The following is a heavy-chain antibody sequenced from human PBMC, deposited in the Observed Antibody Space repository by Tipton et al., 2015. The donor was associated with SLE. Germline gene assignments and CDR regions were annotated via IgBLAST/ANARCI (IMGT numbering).Heavy chain of an antibody. CDR3: AKDWEQKGWGPFRDYYSGRDV. Sequence: SLRLSCAASGFTFSSYGMHWVRQAPGKGLEWVAVISYDGSNKYYADSVKGRFTISRDNSKNTLYLQMNSLRAEDTAVYYCAKDWEQKGWGPFRDYYSGRDVRGQVSTVTVSS. CDR2: ISYDGSNK. CDR1: GFTFSSYG. D-gene: IGHD1-26*01. J-gene: IGHJ6*02. V-gene: IGHV3-30*18.